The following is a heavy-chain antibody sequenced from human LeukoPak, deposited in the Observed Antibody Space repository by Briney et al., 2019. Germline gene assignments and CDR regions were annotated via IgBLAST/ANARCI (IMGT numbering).Heavy chain of an antibody. V-gene: IGHV3-74*01. CDR1: GFTFSSYW. J-gene: IGHJ4*02. D-gene: IGHD1-26*01. CDR2: INSDGSST. Sequence: PGGSLRLSCAASGFTFSSYWMHWVRQAPGKGLVWVSRINSDGSSTSYADSVKGRFTISRDNAKNTLYLQMNSLRAEDTAVYYCAKEGHSGSYNHFDYWGQGTLVTVSS. CDR3: AKEGHSGSYNHFDY.